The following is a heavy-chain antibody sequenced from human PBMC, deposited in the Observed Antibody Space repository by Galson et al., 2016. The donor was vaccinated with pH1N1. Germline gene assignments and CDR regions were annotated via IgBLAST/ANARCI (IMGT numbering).Heavy chain of an antibody. J-gene: IGHJ4*02. CDR1: GFTFSNAW. D-gene: IGHD3-22*01. Sequence: SLRLSCAASGFTFSNAWMSWVRQAPGKGLEWVANIKLDGTKKYYVDSVRGRFTISRDNAKNSLFLQMDSLRAEDTAVYYCAKSLQYYDPYYLDYWGQGTLVSVSS. V-gene: IGHV3-7*01. CDR3: AKSLQYYDPYYLDY. CDR2: IKLDGTKK.